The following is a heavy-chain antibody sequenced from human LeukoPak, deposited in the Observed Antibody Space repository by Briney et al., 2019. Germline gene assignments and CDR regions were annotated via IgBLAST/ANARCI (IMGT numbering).Heavy chain of an antibody. CDR2: INPSGGST. CDR1: GYTFTSYH. CDR3: ARELSPSGNYDC. J-gene: IGHJ4*02. Sequence: ASVKVSCKASGYTFTSYHMHWVRQAPGQGVEWMGIINPSGGSTSYAQKFQGRVTVTRDTPTSTVYMELSSLRSEDTAVYYCARELSPSGNYDCWGQGTLVTVSS. D-gene: IGHD1-26*01. V-gene: IGHV1-46*01.